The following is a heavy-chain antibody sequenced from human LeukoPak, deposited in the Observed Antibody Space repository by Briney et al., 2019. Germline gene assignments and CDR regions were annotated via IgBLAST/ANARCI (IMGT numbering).Heavy chain of an antibody. Sequence: ASVKVSCKASGYTFTSYAMHWVRQAPGQRLEWMGWINAGNDNTKYSQKFQGRVTITRDTSASTAYMELSSLRSEDTAVYYCARAGSYGDGYYFDYWGQGTLVTVSS. CDR1: GYTFTSYA. CDR2: INAGNDNT. J-gene: IGHJ4*02. CDR3: ARAGSYGDGYYFDY. V-gene: IGHV1-3*01. D-gene: IGHD5-18*01.